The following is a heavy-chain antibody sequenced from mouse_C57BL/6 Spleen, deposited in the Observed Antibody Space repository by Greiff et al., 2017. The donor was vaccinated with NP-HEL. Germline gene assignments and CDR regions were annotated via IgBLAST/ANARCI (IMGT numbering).Heavy chain of an antibody. J-gene: IGHJ4*01. CDR2: IDPSDSYT. V-gene: IGHV1-50*01. Sequence: QVQLQQPGAELVKPGASVKLSCKASGYTFTSYWMQWVKQRPGQGLEWIGEIDPSDSYTNYNQKFKGKATLTVDTSSSTAYMQLSSLTSEDSAVYYCARSFDGYPIYYAMDYWGQGTSVTVSS. CDR3: ARSFDGYPIYYAMDY. CDR1: GYTFTSYW. D-gene: IGHD2-3*01.